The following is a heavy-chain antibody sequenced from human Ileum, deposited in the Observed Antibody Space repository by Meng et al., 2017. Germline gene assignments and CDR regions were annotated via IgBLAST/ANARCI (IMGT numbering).Heavy chain of an antibody. D-gene: IGHD3-3*02. CDR1: GGSISSSTSY. J-gene: IGHJ4*02. CDR2: FFYGGTT. Sequence: QLQLQESGPGLVKPSETLSLTCRVSGGSISSSTSYWGWIRQPPGMGLEWIVSFFYGGTTYYNPSLESRVTTSVDTSKSQFSLNLKSVSAADTAVYFCARHGAFRSHLDDWGQGTLVTVSS. CDR3: ARHGAFRSHLDD. V-gene: IGHV4-39*01.